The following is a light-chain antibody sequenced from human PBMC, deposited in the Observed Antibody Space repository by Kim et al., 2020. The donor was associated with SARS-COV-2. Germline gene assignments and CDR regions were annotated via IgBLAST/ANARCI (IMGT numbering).Light chain of an antibody. CDR3: ASFTSRTTWV. V-gene: IGLV2-14*01. CDR2: DVS. CDR1: SSDVGGYIH. Sequence: QSALTQPASVSGSPGQSSTISCTGTSSDVGGYIHVSWYQQHPGKAPKLIIYDVSKRPSGASDRFSGSKSANTASLTISGLQAEDEAEYYCASFTSRTTWVFGGGTKVTVL. J-gene: IGLJ3*02.